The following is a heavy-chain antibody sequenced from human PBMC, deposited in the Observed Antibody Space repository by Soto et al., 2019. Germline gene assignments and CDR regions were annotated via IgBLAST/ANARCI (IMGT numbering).Heavy chain of an antibody. CDR2: IYHSGST. CDR3: ARAVSGVLWFGELLGMDV. V-gene: IGHV4-4*02. J-gene: IGHJ6*02. CDR1: GGSIRSSNW. Sequence: SETLSLTCAVSGGSIRSSNWWSWVSKPPGKGLEWIGEIYHSGSTNYNPSLKSRVTISVDKSKNQFSLKLSSVTAADTAVYYCARAVSGVLWFGELLGMDVWGQGTTVTVSS. D-gene: IGHD3-10*01.